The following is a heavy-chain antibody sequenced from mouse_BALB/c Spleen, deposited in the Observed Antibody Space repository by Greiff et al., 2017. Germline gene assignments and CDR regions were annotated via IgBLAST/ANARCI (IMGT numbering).Heavy chain of an antibody. J-gene: IGHJ4*01. V-gene: IGHV14-4*02. CDR3: ASWDDGGSMDY. Sequence: VQLQQSGAELVRSGASVKLSCTASGFNIKDYYMHWVKQRPEQGLEWIGWIDPENGDTEYDPKFQGKATITADTSSNTAYLQLSSLTSEDTAVYYCASWDDGGSMDYWGQGTSVTVSS. CDR1: GFNIKDYY. D-gene: IGHD2-3*01. CDR2: IDPENGDT.